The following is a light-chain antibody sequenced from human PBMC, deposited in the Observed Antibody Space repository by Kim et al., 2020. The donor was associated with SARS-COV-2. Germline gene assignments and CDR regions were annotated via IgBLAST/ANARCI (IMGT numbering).Light chain of an antibody. J-gene: IGLJ2*01. V-gene: IGLV2-14*03. Sequence: QSALTQPASVSGSPGQSITISCTGTSSDVGGYNYVSWCQQHPGKAPKLIIYDVTKRPSGVSNRFSGSKSGNTASLTISGLQAEDEADYYCSSYTSSSAVVFGGGTQLTVL. CDR1: SSDVGGYNY. CDR3: SSYTSSSAVV. CDR2: DVT.